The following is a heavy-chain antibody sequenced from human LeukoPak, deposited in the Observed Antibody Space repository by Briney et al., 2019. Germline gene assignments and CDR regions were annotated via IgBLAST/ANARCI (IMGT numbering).Heavy chain of an antibody. Sequence: TGGSLRLSCAASGLKFSSYGVNWVRQAPGKGLEWVSYISSSGNNIYYADSVKGRFTISRDIAKNSLYLQMNSLRADDTAVYYCARVMGYYYAMDVWGQGTTVTVSS. CDR2: ISSSGNNI. CDR3: ARVMGYYYAMDV. V-gene: IGHV3-48*03. CDR1: GLKFSSYG. D-gene: IGHD1-26*01. J-gene: IGHJ6*02.